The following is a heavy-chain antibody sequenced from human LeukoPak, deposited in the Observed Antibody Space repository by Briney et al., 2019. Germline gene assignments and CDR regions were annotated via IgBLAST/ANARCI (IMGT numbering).Heavy chain of an antibody. CDR1: GFTVSSNY. CDR3: ARGKPSGSYARFYYGMDV. D-gene: IGHD1-26*01. J-gene: IGHJ6*02. Sequence: GGSLRLSCAASGFTVSSNYMSWVRQAPGKGLEWVSVIYSGGSTYYADSVKGRFTISRDNSKNTLYLQMNSLRAEDTAVYYCARGKPSGSYARFYYGMDVWGQGTTVTVSS. V-gene: IGHV3-66*01. CDR2: IYSGGST.